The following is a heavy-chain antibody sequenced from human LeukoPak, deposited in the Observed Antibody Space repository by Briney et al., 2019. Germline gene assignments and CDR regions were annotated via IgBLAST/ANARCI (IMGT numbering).Heavy chain of an antibody. CDR1: GFTFSSYS. CDR3: ARDYGGSSPFDY. V-gene: IGHV3-48*04. D-gene: IGHD4-23*01. CDR2: ISSSGSTI. J-gene: IGHJ4*02. Sequence: TGGSLRLSCAASGFTFSSYSINWVRQAPGKGLEWVSYISSSGSTIYYADSVKGRFTISRDNAKNSLYLQMNSLRAEDTAVYYCARDYGGSSPFDYWGQGTLVTVSS.